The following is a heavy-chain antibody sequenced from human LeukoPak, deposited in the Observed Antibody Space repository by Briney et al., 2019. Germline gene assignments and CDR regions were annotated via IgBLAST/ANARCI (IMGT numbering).Heavy chain of an antibody. J-gene: IGHJ6*02. V-gene: IGHV4-38-2*02. CDR2: IYHSGST. Sequence: SETLSLTCTVSGYSISSGYYWGWIRQPPGKGLEWIGSIYHSGSTYYHPSLKSRVTISVDTSKNQFSLKLSSVTAADTAVYYCARTTDGMDVWGRGTTVTVSS. CDR1: GYSISSGYY. CDR3: ARTTDGMDV. D-gene: IGHD4-17*01.